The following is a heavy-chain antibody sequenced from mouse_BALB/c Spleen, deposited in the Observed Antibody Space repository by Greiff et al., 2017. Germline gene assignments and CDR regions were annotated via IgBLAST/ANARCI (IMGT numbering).Heavy chain of an antibody. Sequence: DVKLVESGGGLVHPGGSLKLSCAASGFTFSSYTMSWVRQTPEKRLEWVAYISNGGGSTYYPDTVKGRFTISRDNAKNTLYLQMSSLKSEDTAMYYCARLGGYYPYYFDYWGQGTTLTVSS. CDR3: ARLGGYYPYYFDY. CDR2: ISNGGGST. D-gene: IGHD2-3*01. CDR1: GFTFSSYT. J-gene: IGHJ2*01. V-gene: IGHV5-12-2*01.